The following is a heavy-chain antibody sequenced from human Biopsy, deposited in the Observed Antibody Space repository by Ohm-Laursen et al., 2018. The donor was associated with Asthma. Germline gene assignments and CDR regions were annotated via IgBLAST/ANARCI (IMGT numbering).Heavy chain of an antibody. CDR2: INSVFGTT. Sequence: ASVKVSCKPLGGTFNTYVIGWVRQAPGQGLGWMGGINSVFGTTTYPQKFQDRVTITADDSTSTVYMELSSLRSEDTAVYYCARIKDGYNFDYWGQGTLVTVSS. D-gene: IGHD5-24*01. V-gene: IGHV1-69*13. CDR3: ARIKDGYNFDY. CDR1: GGTFNTYV. J-gene: IGHJ4*02.